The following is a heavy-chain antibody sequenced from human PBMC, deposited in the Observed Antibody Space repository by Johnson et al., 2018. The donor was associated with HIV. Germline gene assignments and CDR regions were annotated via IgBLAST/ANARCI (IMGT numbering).Heavy chain of an antibody. V-gene: IGHV3-11*01. D-gene: IGHD2-15*01. CDR3: AKDAYCSGGRGDGFGAFDI. J-gene: IGHJ3*02. CDR1: GFSFSDYY. Sequence: QMLLVESGGDLVKPGGSLRLSCAASGFSFSDYYMSWIRQAPGKGLEWVSYISGSGTNIYYADSVKGRFTISRDNAKKSLFLQMNSLRAEDTAVYYCAKDAYCSGGRGDGFGAFDIWGKGKKVTVSS. CDR2: ISGSGTNI.